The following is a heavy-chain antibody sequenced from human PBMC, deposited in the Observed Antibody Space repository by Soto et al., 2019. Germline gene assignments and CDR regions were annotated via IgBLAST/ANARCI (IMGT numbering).Heavy chain of an antibody. Sequence: GASVKVSCKASGGTFSSYTISWVRQAPGQGLEWMGWISAYNGNTNYAQKLQGRVTMTTDTSTSTAYMELRSLRSDDTAVYYCARSRGMGGSDPWGQGTLVTVSS. J-gene: IGHJ5*02. CDR2: ISAYNGNT. CDR1: GGTFSSYT. V-gene: IGHV1-18*01. CDR3: ARSRGMGGSDP.